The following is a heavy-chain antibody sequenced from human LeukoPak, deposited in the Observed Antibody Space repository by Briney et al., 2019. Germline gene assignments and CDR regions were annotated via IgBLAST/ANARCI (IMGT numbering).Heavy chain of an antibody. CDR3: ARLTYYYGMDV. CDR1: GGSFSGYY. Sequence: PSETLSLTCAVYGGSFSGYYWSWIRQPPGKGLEWIGEINHSGSTNYNPSLKSRVTISGDTSKNHFSLKLSSVTAADTAVYYCARLTYYYGMDVWGQGTAVTVSS. J-gene: IGHJ6*02. V-gene: IGHV4-34*01. CDR2: INHSGST.